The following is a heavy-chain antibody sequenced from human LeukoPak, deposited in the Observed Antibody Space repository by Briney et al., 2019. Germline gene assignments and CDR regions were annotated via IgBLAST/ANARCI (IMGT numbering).Heavy chain of an antibody. Sequence: ASVKVSCKASGYTFTDYFMHWVRQAPGQGLEWLGWINPNSGGTNYAQKFHGRVTMTRDTSISTAYMELSRLKSDDTAVYYCARETGYYDSSGLDYWGQGTLVTVSS. CDR2: INPNSGGT. D-gene: IGHD3-22*01. CDR1: GYTFTDYF. CDR3: ARETGYYDSSGLDY. J-gene: IGHJ4*02. V-gene: IGHV1-2*02.